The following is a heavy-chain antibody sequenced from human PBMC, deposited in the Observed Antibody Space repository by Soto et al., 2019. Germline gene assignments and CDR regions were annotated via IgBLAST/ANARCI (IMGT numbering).Heavy chain of an antibody. V-gene: IGHV3-23*01. CDR3: AKGGDPRSDILTGLASDYYTDV. CDR1: GFTFSSDA. J-gene: IGHJ6*03. Sequence: EVQLLESGGGLVQPGGSLRLSCAASGFTFSSDAMSWVRQAPGKGLEWVSAISGSGGSTYYADSVKGRFTISRDNSKNTLYLQMNSLSAEDTAVYYCAKGGDPRSDILTGLASDYYTDVWGKGTTVTVSS. CDR2: ISGSGGST. D-gene: IGHD3-9*01.